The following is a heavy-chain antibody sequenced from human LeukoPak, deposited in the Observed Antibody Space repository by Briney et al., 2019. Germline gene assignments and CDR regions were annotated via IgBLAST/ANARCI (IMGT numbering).Heavy chain of an antibody. CDR3: AKGLWFGEPLLHYYYMDV. J-gene: IGHJ6*03. CDR2: ISSSGSTI. V-gene: IGHV3-48*03. Sequence: GGSLRLSWAASGLTFSSYEMNWVRQAPGKGLEWVSYISSSGSTIYYADSVKGRFTISRDNAKNSLYLQMNSLRAEDTAVYYCAKGLWFGEPLLHYYYMDVWGKGTTVTISS. CDR1: GLTFSSYE. D-gene: IGHD3-10*01.